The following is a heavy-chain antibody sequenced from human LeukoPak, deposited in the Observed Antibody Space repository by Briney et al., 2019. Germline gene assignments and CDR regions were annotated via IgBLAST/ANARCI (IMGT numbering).Heavy chain of an antibody. CDR2: ISGSGGST. CDR1: GGSISSSYYY. D-gene: IGHD1-26*01. V-gene: IGHV3-23*01. J-gene: IGHJ6*02. CDR3: AKDGGSPSTDYYYGVDV. Sequence: ETLSLTCTVSGGSISSSYYYWGWIRRPPGKGLEWVSAISGSGGSTYYAHSVKGRFTISRDNSKNTLYLQMNSLRAEDTAVYYCAKDGGSPSTDYYYGVDVWGQGTTVTVSS.